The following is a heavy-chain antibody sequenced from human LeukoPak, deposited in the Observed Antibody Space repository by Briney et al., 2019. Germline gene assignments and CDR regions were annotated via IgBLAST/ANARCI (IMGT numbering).Heavy chain of an antibody. CDR2: IKQDGSEK. Sequence: PGGSLRLSCAASGLTFSSYWMTWVRRAPGKGLEWVANIKQDGSEKNYVDSVKGRFTVSRDNAKNSLYLQMNSLRAEDTAVYYCAGCQGWLFDLWGRGTLVTVSS. D-gene: IGHD5-12*01. CDR3: AGCQGWLFDL. CDR1: GLTFSSYW. J-gene: IGHJ2*01. V-gene: IGHV3-7*05.